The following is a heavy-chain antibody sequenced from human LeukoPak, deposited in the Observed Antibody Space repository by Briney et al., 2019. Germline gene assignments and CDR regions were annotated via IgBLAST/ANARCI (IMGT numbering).Heavy chain of an antibody. V-gene: IGHV4-59*01. CDR2: IYYSGDT. CDR1: GGSISSYY. D-gene: IGHD4-11*01. CDR3: ARGTVTTQYFDY. J-gene: IGHJ4*02. Sequence: PSETLSLTCTVSGGSISSYYWSWIRQPPGKGLEWIGYIYYSGDTNYNPSVKSRVTMSVDTSKNQFSLKLTSVTAADTAVYYCARGTVTTQYFDYWGQGTLVTVSS.